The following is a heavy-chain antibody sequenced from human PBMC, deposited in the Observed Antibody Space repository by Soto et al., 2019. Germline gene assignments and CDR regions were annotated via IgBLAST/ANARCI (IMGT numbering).Heavy chain of an antibody. V-gene: IGHV4-34*01. J-gene: IGHJ5*02. Sequence: SETLSLTCAVYGGSFSGYYWSWIRQPPGKGLEWIGEINHSGSTNYNPSLKSRVTISVDTSKNQFSLKLSSVAAADTAVYYCARGPITTNPRFDPWGQGTLVTVSS. CDR1: GGSFSGYY. CDR3: ARGPITTNPRFDP. CDR2: INHSGST. D-gene: IGHD3-22*01.